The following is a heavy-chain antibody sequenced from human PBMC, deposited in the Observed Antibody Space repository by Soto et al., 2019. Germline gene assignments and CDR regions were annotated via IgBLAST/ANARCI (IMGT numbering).Heavy chain of an antibody. V-gene: IGHV1-69*06. CDR2: IIPIFGTA. CDR1: GGTFSSYA. J-gene: IGHJ6*02. CDR3: ARQMVREGSPGYSGYDKYYYYYYYGRDV. D-gene: IGHD5-12*01. Sequence: SVKVSCKASGGTFSSYAISWVRQAPGQGLEWMGGIIPIFGTANYAQKFQGRVTITADRSRSTAYMELSSLRSEDTAVYYCARQMVREGSPGYSGYDKYYYYYYYGRDVWGRGTTVTVSS.